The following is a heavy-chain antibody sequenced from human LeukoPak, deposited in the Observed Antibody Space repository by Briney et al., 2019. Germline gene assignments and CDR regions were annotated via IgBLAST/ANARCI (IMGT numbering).Heavy chain of an antibody. CDR2: MYGDMRDI. V-gene: IGHV3-74*01. Sequence: PGGSLRLSCEASGLTFSNSWMHWVRQIPGKGLVWVSRMYGDMRDISYADSVKGRFTISRDNAKNSLYLQMNSPRAEDTAVYYCASEGSGWAGRFDYWGQGTLVTVSS. J-gene: IGHJ4*02. CDR1: GLTFSNSW. CDR3: ASEGSGWAGRFDY. D-gene: IGHD6-19*01.